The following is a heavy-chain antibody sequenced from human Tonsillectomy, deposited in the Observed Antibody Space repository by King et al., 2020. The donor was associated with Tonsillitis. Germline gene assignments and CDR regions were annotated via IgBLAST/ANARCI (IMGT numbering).Heavy chain of an antibody. CDR2: INHSGST. J-gene: IGHJ4*02. CDR3: ARGKYDFWSGYSDYFDY. Sequence: VQLQQWGAGLLKPSETLSLTCAVYGGSFSDYFWSWIRQPPGKGLEWIGDINHSGSTNSNPSLKSRGTISMDTSKNQFSLKLSSMTAPATAVYYCARGKYDFWSGYSDYFDYWGRGTLVTVSS. CDR1: GGSFSDYF. V-gene: IGHV4-34*01. D-gene: IGHD3-3*01.